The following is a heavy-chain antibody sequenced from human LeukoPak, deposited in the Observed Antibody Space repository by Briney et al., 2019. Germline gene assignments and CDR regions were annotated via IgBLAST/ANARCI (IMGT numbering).Heavy chain of an antibody. CDR2: IKQDGSES. CDR3: SNGIYDKSY. CDR1: GFTFTTYW. V-gene: IGHV3-7*01. Sequence: GGSLRLSCTASGFTFTTYWMAWVRQAPGKGLEWVANIKQDGSESYYAESVRGRFTISRDNAKNSLYLQMNSLRAEDTSVYYCSNGIYDKSYWGQGTLVTVSS. D-gene: IGHD3-22*01. J-gene: IGHJ4*02.